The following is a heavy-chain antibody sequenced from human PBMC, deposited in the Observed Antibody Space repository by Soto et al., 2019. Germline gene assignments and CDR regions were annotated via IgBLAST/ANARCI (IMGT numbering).Heavy chain of an antibody. J-gene: IGHJ2*01. CDR2: IIPIFGTA. V-gene: IGHV1-69*01. Sequence: QVQLVQSGAEVKKPGSSVKVSCKASGGTFSSYAISWVRQAPGQGLEWMGGIIPIFGTANYAQKFQGRVTITADESTSTAYMELSSLRSEDTAVYYCARGPPGSPGYSSSWTTYWYFDLWGRGTLVTVSS. CDR1: GGTFSSYA. CDR3: ARGPPGSPGYSSSWTTYWYFDL. D-gene: IGHD6-13*01.